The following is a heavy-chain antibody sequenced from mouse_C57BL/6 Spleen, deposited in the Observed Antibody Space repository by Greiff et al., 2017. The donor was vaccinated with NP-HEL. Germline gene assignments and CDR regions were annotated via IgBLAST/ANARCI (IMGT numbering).Heavy chain of an antibody. Sequence: VQLKESVAELVRPGASVKLSCTASGFNIKNTYMHWVKQRPEQGLEWIGRIDPANGNTKYAPKFQGKATITADTSSNTAYLQLSSLTSEDTAIYYCASITTVVSYYAMDYWGQGTSVTVSS. V-gene: IGHV14-3*01. CDR1: GFNIKNTY. CDR3: ASITTVVSYYAMDY. J-gene: IGHJ4*01. CDR2: IDPANGNT. D-gene: IGHD1-1*01.